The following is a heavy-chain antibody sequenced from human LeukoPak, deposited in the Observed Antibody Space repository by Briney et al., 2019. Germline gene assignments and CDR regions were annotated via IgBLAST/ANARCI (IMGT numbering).Heavy chain of an antibody. V-gene: IGHV3-30*03. Sequence: PGRSLRLSCAASGFTFSSYGMHWVRQAPGKGLEWVAVISYDGSNKYYADSVKGRFTISRDNSKNTLYLQMNSLRAEDTAVYYCASWGYYYIDYWGQGTLVTVSS. D-gene: IGHD3-10*01. CDR3: ASWGYYYIDY. J-gene: IGHJ4*02. CDR1: GFTFSSYG. CDR2: ISYDGSNK.